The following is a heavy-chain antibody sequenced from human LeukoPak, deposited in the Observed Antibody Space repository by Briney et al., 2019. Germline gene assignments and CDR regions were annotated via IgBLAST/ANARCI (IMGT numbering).Heavy chain of an antibody. D-gene: IGHD6-13*01. CDR2: IDQDGSDK. J-gene: IGHJ4*02. CDR3: VRDQGAAGDY. Sequence: GGSLRLSCAASGFTFSSYSMNWVRQAPGKGLEWVSNIDQDGSDKSYVDSVKGRFTISRDNAKNSLYLEMNSLRAEDTALYYCVRDQGAAGDYWGQGTLVIVSS. CDR1: GFTFSSYS. V-gene: IGHV3-7*01.